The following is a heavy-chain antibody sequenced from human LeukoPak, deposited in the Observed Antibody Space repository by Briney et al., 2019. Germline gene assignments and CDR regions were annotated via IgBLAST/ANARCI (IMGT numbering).Heavy chain of an antibody. J-gene: IGHJ4*02. D-gene: IGHD3-10*01. V-gene: IGHV4-4*07. Sequence: PSETLSLTCTVSGGSISNYYWSWIRQPAGKRLEWIGRISKSGSTNYNPSLKSRVTMSVDTSRNQLSLKLSSVTAADTAVYYCARPYYYGSGTYEYWGQGTLVTVSS. CDR3: ARPYYYGSGTYEY. CDR2: ISKSGST. CDR1: GGSISNYY.